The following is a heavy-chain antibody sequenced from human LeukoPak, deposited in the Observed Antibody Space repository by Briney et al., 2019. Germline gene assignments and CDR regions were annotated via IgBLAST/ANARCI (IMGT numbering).Heavy chain of an antibody. J-gene: IGHJ5*02. V-gene: IGHV3-7*01. D-gene: IGHD3-3*01. CDR1: GFTFTRFW. CDR2: INPDGTKT. Sequence: GGSLRLSCAASGFTFTRFWLTWVRQSPGKGLEWVANINPDGTKTTYVDSVEGRFAISRDNAKNSVFLLMTSLRAEDTAMYYCATAPATVDSSWGQGTLVAISS. CDR3: ATAPATVDSS.